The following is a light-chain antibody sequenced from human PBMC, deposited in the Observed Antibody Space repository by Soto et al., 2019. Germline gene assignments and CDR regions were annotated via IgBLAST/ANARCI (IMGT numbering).Light chain of an antibody. Sequence: DIQMTQSPSTLSASVGDRVTITCRASQSIKNWWAWYQQKPGTAPKFLIYDASTLESGVPSRFSGSGSGTEFTLNISSLQADDFANYFCQQYDDYPLTFGGGTKVEIK. V-gene: IGKV1-5*01. CDR1: QSIKNW. CDR2: DAS. CDR3: QQYDDYPLT. J-gene: IGKJ4*01.